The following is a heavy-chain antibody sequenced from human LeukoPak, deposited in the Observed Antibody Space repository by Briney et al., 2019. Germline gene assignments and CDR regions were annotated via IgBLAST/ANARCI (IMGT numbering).Heavy chain of an antibody. CDR1: GFTFSSSA. CDR2: ISNNGGYT. Sequence: GGSLRLSCAASGFTFSSSAMSWVRQAPGKGLEWVSAISNNGGYTYYADSVQGRFTISRDNSKSMLCLQMNSLRAEDTAVYYCARGGIAGDYWGQGTLVTVSS. CDR3: ARGGIAGDY. D-gene: IGHD6-13*01. J-gene: IGHJ4*02. V-gene: IGHV3-23*01.